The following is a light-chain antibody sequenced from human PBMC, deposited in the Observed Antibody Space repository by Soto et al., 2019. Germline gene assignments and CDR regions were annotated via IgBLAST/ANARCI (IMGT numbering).Light chain of an antibody. CDR1: NIESKS. Sequence: SYELTQPPSVSVAPGKTARITCGGTNIESKSVHWYQQKPGQAPVLVIYYDSDRPSGIPERFSGSNSGNTAPLTISRVEAGDEADYYCQVWDSSSDHVVFGGGTKLTVL. CDR3: QVWDSSSDHVV. J-gene: IGLJ2*01. CDR2: YDS. V-gene: IGLV3-21*04.